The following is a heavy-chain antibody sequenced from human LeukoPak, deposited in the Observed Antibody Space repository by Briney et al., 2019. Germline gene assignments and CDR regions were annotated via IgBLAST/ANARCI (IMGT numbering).Heavy chain of an antibody. V-gene: IGHV3-23*01. Sequence: PGGSLRLSCAASGFTFSSYAMSWVRQASGKGLEWVSAISGPAGSWDYADSVKGRFTISRDNSKNTLFLQMNSLRAEDTAIYYCAKKVGLVSAPLYYFDVWGQGTLVTVSS. CDR1: GFTFSSYA. CDR2: ISGPAGSW. D-gene: IGHD5/OR15-5a*01. J-gene: IGHJ4*02. CDR3: AKKVGLVSAPLYYFDV.